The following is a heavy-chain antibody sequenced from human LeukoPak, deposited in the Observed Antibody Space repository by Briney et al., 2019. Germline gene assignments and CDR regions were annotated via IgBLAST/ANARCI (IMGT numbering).Heavy chain of an antibody. CDR2: IYPGDSDT. V-gene: IGHV5-51*01. CDR1: GYSFTSYW. D-gene: IGHD6-19*01. CDR3: ARSWVAGYGTVLDH. Sequence: GESLKISCKGFGYSFTSYWIGWVRQMPERGLEWMGIIYPGDSDTRYSPPFQGQVTISVDKSTTTAYLQWSSLKASDTAMYYCARSWVAGYGTVLDHWGQGTLVTVSS. J-gene: IGHJ4*02.